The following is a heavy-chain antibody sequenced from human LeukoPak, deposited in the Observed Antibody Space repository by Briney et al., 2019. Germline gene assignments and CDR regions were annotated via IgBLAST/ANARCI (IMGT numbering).Heavy chain of an antibody. CDR1: GGSISSSSYY. CDR3: ATHADMRVDWYFDL. Sequence: SETLSLTCTVSGGSISSSSYYWGWIRQPPGKGLEWIGSIYYSGSTYYNPSLKSRVTISVDTSKNQFSLKLSSVTAADTAVYYCATHADMRVDWYFDLWGRGTLVTVSS. CDR2: IYYSGST. V-gene: IGHV4-39*01. J-gene: IGHJ2*01.